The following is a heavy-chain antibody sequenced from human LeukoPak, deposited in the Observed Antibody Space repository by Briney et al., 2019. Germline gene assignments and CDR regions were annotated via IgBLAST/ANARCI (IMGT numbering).Heavy chain of an antibody. CDR1: GGSISSYY. V-gene: IGHV4-59*01. D-gene: IGHD5-18*01. CDR2: IYYSGST. Sequence: SETLSLTCTVSGGSISSYYWSWIRQPPGKGLEWIGYIYYSGSTNYGPSLESRVTISVDTSKNQFSLKLSSVTAADTAVYYCARSEYSYGADAFDIWGQGTMVTVSS. J-gene: IGHJ3*02. CDR3: ARSEYSYGADAFDI.